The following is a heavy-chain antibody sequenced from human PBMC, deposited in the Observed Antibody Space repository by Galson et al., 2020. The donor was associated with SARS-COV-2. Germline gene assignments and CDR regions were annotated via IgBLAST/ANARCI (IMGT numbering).Heavy chain of an antibody. V-gene: IGHV1-24*01. CDR1: GYTLTELS. CDR2: FDPEDGET. D-gene: IGHD3-10*01. J-gene: IGHJ6*02. CDR3: ATAPAVYYYGSGRDSYYYYYGMAV. Sequence: ASVKVSCKVSGYTLTELSMHWVRQAPGKGLEWMGGFDPEDGETIYAQKFQGRVTMTEDTSTDTAYMELSSLRSEDTAVYYCATAPAVYYYGSGRDSYYYYYGMAVWGQGTTVTVSS.